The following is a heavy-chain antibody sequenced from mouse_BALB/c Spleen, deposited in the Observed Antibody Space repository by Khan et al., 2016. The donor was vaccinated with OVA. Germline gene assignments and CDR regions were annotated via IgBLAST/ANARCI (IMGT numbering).Heavy chain of an antibody. CDR2: IWGDGST. D-gene: IGHD1-1*01. V-gene: IGHV2-3*01. CDR3: ALYYYGRAWFAY. J-gene: IGHJ3*01. CDR1: GFSLTSYG. Sequence: QVQLKESGPGLVAPSQSLSITCTVSGFSLTSYGVGWVRQPPGKGLEWLGVIWGDGSTNYHSALISRLSLSKDNSKSQVFLKLNSLQTDDIATYYCALYYYGRAWFAYWGQGTLVTVSA.